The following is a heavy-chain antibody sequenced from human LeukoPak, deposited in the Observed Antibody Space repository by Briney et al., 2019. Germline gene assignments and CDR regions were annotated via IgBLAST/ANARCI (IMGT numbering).Heavy chain of an antibody. CDR2: IYTRGST. Sequence: PSETLSLTCTVSGGSISSYYWSWIRQPAGKGLEWIGRIYTRGSTNYNPSLKSRVTMSVDTSKNQFSLKLSSVTAADTAVYYCARGDDFWSGRPFDYWGQGTLVTVSS. CDR3: ARGDDFWSGRPFDY. J-gene: IGHJ4*02. V-gene: IGHV4-4*07. CDR1: GGSISSYY. D-gene: IGHD3-3*01.